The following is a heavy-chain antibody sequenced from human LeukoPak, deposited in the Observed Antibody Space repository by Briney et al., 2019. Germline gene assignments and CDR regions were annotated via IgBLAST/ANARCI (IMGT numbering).Heavy chain of an antibody. D-gene: IGHD4-17*01. J-gene: IGHJ4*02. CDR1: GFTVSSNY. CDR3: ARFIYGDYFDY. V-gene: IGHV3-53*01. CDR2: IYSGGNT. Sequence: GGSLRLSCAASGFTVSSNYMTWVRQAPGKGLEWVSVIYSGGNTYYADSVKGRFTISRDNSKNTLYLQKNSLRAEDTAVYYCARFIYGDYFDYWGQGTLVTVSS.